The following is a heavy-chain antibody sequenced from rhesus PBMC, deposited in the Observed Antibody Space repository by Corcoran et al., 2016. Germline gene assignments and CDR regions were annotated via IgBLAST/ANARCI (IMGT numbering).Heavy chain of an antibody. V-gene: IGHV2S1*01. J-gene: IGHJ4*01. CDR3: ARVIGSSHVDY. Sequence: QVTLKESGPAQVKPTQTLTLTCTFSGFPLTTSGMGVGWIRQPPGKALEWLATIYWDDDKYYSTSLKSRLTISKDTSKNQVVLTMTNMDPVDTATYYCARVIGSSHVDYWGQGVLVTVSS. CDR2: IYWDDDK. CDR1: GFPLTTSGMG. D-gene: IGHD4-29*01.